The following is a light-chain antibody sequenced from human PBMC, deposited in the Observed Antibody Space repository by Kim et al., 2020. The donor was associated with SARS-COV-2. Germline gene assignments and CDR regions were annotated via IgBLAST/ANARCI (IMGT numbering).Light chain of an antibody. J-gene: IGKJ1*01. Sequence: SASVGDRVTITCRASQDITRYLTWYQQKPGKAPKLLIYAASSLQSGVPSRFTGSGSGTDFTLTISSLQPEDFATYYCQQTYSASRTFGQGTKVDIK. CDR1: QDITRY. V-gene: IGKV1-39*01. CDR3: QQTYSASRT. CDR2: AAS.